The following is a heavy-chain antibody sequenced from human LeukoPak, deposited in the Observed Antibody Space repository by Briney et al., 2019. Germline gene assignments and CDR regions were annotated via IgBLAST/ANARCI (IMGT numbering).Heavy chain of an antibody. CDR3: AKDFKCEL. J-gene: IGHJ4*02. V-gene: IGHV3-23*01. Sequence: GGSLRLSCAASGFTFSTFPMTWVRQAPGKGLEWVSVIIGSGAVTYYADSVKGRFTISRDNSKNTLYLQMNSLRAEDTAVYYCAKDFKCELWGQGTLVTVSS. CDR1: GFTFSTFP. CDR2: IIGSGAVT. D-gene: IGHD4/OR15-4a*01.